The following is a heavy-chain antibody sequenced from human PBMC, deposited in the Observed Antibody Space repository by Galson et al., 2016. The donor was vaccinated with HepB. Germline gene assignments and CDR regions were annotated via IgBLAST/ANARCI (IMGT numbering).Heavy chain of an antibody. D-gene: IGHD3-3*01. CDR2: INHSGST. Sequence: SETLSLTCSVFGGSFTGSYWTWIRQRPGKGLEWIGEINHSGSTNYNPSLESRVTISVDSPKNQVSLKMNSMTAADTAVYYCAKVDAFWSGSPGWFDPWGQGTLVTVSS. V-gene: IGHV4-34*01. CDR3: AKVDAFWSGSPGWFDP. J-gene: IGHJ5*02. CDR1: GGSFTGSY.